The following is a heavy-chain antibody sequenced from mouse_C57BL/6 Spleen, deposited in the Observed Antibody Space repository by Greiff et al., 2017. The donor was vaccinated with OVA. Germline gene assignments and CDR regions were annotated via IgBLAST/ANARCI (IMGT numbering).Heavy chain of an antibody. V-gene: IGHV1-54*01. CDR2: INPGSGGT. Sequence: VQLQQSGAELVRPGTSVKVSCKASGYAFTNYLIEWVKQRPGQGLEWIGVINPGSGGTNYNEKFKGKATLTADKSSSTAYMQLSSLTSEDSAVYFCARRVTPYAMDYWGQGTSVTVSS. D-gene: IGHD2-2*01. J-gene: IGHJ4*01. CDR3: ARRVTPYAMDY. CDR1: GYAFTNYL.